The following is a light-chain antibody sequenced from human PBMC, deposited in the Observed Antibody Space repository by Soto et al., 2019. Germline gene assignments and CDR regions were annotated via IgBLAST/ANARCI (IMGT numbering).Light chain of an antibody. V-gene: IGKV1-5*03. CDR2: KAS. J-gene: IGKJ2*01. Sequence: DFQMTQSPSTLSASVGDRVTITCRASQSIHSWLAWYQQKPGRTPKRLIYKASTLESGVPSRFSGSGSGTEFTLTISSMQPDDFATYYCQQYNTHPYTFGQGTKLEIK. CDR3: QQYNTHPYT. CDR1: QSIHSW.